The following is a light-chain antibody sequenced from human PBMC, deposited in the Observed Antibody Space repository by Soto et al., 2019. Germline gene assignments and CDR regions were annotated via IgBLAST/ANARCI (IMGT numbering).Light chain of an antibody. CDR3: QQYNTYPLS. Sequence: DIQMTQSPSTLSASVGDRVTITCRASQSIGTWLAWYQQKPGKAPKLLIYKASNLEGGVPSRFSGSGSGTEFTITINSLQPDDVATYYCQQYNTYPLSFGGGTTVEIK. CDR2: KAS. CDR1: QSIGTW. J-gene: IGKJ4*01. V-gene: IGKV1-5*03.